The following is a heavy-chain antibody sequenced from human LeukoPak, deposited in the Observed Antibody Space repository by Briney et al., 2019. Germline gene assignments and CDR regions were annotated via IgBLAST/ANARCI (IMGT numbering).Heavy chain of an antibody. D-gene: IGHD2-21*02. CDR2: ISSSSSYI. CDR3: ARSDHIVVVTAFDY. Sequence: GGSLRLSCAASGFTFSSYSMNWVRQAPGKGLEWVSSISSSSSYIYYADSVKGRFTISRDNAKNSLYLQMNSLRAEDTAVYYCARSDHIVVVTAFDYWGQGTLVTVSS. CDR1: GFTFSSYS. J-gene: IGHJ4*02. V-gene: IGHV3-21*01.